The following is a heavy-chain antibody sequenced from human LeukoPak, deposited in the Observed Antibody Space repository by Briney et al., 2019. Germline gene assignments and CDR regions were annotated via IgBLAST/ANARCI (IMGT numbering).Heavy chain of an antibody. Sequence: GGSLRLSCAASGFTFSSYSMNWVRQAPGKGLEWVSYISSSSSTIYYADSVKGRFTISRDNSKNTLYLQMNSLRAEDTAVYYCAKSSLQVTAVADRFDYWGQGTLVTVSS. CDR1: GFTFSSYS. J-gene: IGHJ4*02. CDR3: AKSSLQVTAVADRFDY. V-gene: IGHV3-48*01. D-gene: IGHD6-19*01. CDR2: ISSSSSTI.